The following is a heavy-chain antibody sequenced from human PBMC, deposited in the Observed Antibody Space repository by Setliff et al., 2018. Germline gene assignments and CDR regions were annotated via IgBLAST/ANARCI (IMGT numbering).Heavy chain of an antibody. Sequence: SVKVSCKSSGGTFSSSGITWVRQAPGQGLQWLGRFIPILGATNYAQNFQGRVTITADESTSTAYMELTSLRLEDTAVYYCARGKMDVVAVAGKYCVMDVWGQGTTVTVSS. V-gene: IGHV1-69*13. CDR1: GGTFSSSG. CDR2: FIPILGAT. J-gene: IGHJ6*02. D-gene: IGHD6-19*01. CDR3: ARGKMDVVAVAGKYCVMDV.